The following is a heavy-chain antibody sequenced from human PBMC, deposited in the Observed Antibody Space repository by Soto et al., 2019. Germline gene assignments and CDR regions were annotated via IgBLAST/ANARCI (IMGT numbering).Heavy chain of an antibody. CDR2: IYYSGST. J-gene: IGHJ4*02. CDR1: GGSISSGDYY. CDR3: ARSRSAEPFDY. V-gene: IGHV4-30-4*01. D-gene: IGHD1-26*01. Sequence: LSLTCTVSGGSISSGDYYWSWIRQPPGKGLEWIGYIYYSGSTYYNPSLKSRVTISVDTSKNQFSLKLSSVTAADTAVYYCARSRSAEPFDYWGQGTLVTVSS.